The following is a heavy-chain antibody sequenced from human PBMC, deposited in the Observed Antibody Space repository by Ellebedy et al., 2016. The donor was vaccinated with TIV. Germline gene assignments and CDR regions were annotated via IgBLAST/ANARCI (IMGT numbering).Heavy chain of an antibody. CDR3: ARADRYGDPYIDY. CDR2: ISSGSSYI. Sequence: GESLKISCAASGLTFSRYTMNWVRQAPGKGLEWVSSISSGSSYINYSNSVKGRFSISRDNAENSLYLQMNSLRAEDTAVYYCARADRYGDPYIDYWGQGTLVTVSS. V-gene: IGHV3-21*06. J-gene: IGHJ4*02. D-gene: IGHD4-17*01. CDR1: GLTFSRYT.